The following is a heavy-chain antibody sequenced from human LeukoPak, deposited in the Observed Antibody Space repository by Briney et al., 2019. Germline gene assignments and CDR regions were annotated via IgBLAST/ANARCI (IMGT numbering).Heavy chain of an antibody. CDR1: GGSISSYH. CDR2: IYYTGST. CDR3: TRSLGVVIHGGMDV. Sequence: SETLSHTCTVSGGSISSYHWSWIRQPPGKGLQWIGHIYYTGSTNYNPSLKSRLTISLDTSKNQFSLKLSSVTAADTAVYYCTRSLGVVIHGGMDVWGQGTTVTVSS. D-gene: IGHD3-3*01. V-gene: IGHV4-59*01. J-gene: IGHJ6*02.